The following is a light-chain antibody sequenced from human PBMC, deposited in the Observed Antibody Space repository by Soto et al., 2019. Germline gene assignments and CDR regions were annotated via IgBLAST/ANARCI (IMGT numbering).Light chain of an antibody. V-gene: IGLV1-40*01. CDR3: QSYDTALGGSYV. CDR2: DDI. CDR1: SSNIGAGYD. J-gene: IGLJ1*01. Sequence: QSLLTQPPSVSGAPGQRVTISCTGSSSNIGAGYDVHWYQQRPGTAPRLLISDDINRPSGVPDRFSGSKSGTSASLAITGLQADDEADYYCQSYDTALGGSYVFGSGTKVTVL.